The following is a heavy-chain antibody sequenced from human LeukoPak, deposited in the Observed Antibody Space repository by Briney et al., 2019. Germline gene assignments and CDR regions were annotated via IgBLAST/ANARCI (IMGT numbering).Heavy chain of an antibody. V-gene: IGHV3-23*01. CDR3: VKHSGGVYGNSDS. D-gene: IGHD1-1*01. CDR1: GFTFSSYA. Sequence: PGGSLRLSCVASGFTFSSYAVSWFRQAPGKGLEWVSTVGRSGVDTYYADSVRGRFTISKDSSKNTLQMNSLSAEDTAIYYCVKHSGGVYGNSDSWGQGILVTVSS. CDR2: VGRSGVDT. J-gene: IGHJ4*02.